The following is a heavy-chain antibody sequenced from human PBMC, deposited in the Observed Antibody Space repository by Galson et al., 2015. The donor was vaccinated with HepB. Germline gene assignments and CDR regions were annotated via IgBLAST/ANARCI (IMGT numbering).Heavy chain of an antibody. CDR3: ARGRVLRFLEWLLGFDY. D-gene: IGHD3-3*01. Sequence: SLRLSCAASGFTFSSYSMNWVRQAPGKGLEWVSSISSSSSYIYYADSVKARFTISRDNAKNSPYLQMNSLRAEDTAVYYCARGRVLRFLEWLLGFDYWGQGTLVTVSS. CDR1: GFTFSSYS. J-gene: IGHJ4*02. CDR2: ISSSSSYI. V-gene: IGHV3-21*01.